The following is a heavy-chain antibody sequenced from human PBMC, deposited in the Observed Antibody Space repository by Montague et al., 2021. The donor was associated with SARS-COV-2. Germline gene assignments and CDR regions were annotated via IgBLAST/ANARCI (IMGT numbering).Heavy chain of an antibody. D-gene: IGHD6-13*01. J-gene: IGHJ4*02. CDR2: ITHSGST. Sequence: SETLSLTCAVYGGSFSGYYWSWIRQPPGKGLEWIGVITHSGSTNYDPSLKSRVTISLDTSTNQFSLKLSSVTAADTAVYYCARGRYSSSWYGTKYYFDYWGQGTLVTVSS. CDR3: ARGRYSSSWYGTKYYFDY. V-gene: IGHV4-34*01. CDR1: GGSFSGYY.